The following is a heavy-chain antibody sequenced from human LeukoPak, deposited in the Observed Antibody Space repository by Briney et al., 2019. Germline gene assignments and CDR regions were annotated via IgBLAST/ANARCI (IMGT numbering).Heavy chain of an antibody. CDR1: GYTFTGYY. CDR3: ARSITMIVVDSHGGFDY. CDR2: INPNSSGT. V-gene: IGHV1-2*02. J-gene: IGHJ4*02. Sequence: ASVKVSCKASGYTFTGYYMHWVRQAPGQGLEWMGWINPNSSGTNYAQKFQGRVTMTRDTSISTAYMELSRLRSDDTAVYYCARSITMIVVDSHGGFDYWGQGTLVTVSS. D-gene: IGHD3-22*01.